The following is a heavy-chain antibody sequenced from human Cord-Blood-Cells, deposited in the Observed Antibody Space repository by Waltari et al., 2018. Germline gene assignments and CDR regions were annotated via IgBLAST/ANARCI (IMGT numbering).Heavy chain of an antibody. D-gene: IGHD3-16*01. CDR3: ARRGRRAFDI. Sequence: QVELVKSGAEVKKPGASVKVCGKASGYTFTRYHIAWVRQATGQGLEWMGWMNPNSGNTGYAQKFQGRVTITRNTSISTAYMELSSLRSEDTAVYYCARRGRRAFDIWGQGTMVTVSS. V-gene: IGHV1-8*03. CDR1: GYTFTRYH. J-gene: IGHJ3*02. CDR2: MNPNSGNT.